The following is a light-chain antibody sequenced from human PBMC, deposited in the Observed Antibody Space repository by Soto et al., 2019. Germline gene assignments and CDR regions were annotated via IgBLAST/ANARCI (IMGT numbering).Light chain of an antibody. J-gene: IGLJ1*01. CDR3: ATWDDSLNGYV. CDR1: SSNIGSNT. CDR2: TND. V-gene: IGLV1-44*01. Sequence: QSVLTQPPSVPGTPGQRVTISCSGGSSNIGSNTVNWFQQFSGTAPKLLIYTNDQRPSGVPDRFSGSKSGTSASLAISGLQSEDEADYYCATWDDSLNGYVFGTGTKVTVL.